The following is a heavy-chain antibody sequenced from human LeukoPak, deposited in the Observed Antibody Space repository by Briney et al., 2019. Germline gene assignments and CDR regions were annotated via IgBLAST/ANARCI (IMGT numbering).Heavy chain of an antibody. V-gene: IGHV4-4*07. CDR1: GGSISSYY. D-gene: IGHD6-13*01. CDR3: ASGSSWYYYYYYMDV. CDR2: IYTSGTI. J-gene: IGHJ6*03. Sequence: PSETLSLTCTVSGGSISSYYWSWIRQPAGTALEWIGRIYTSGTITYNPSPKSRVTMSVDTSKNQFSLKLRSVTAADTAVYYCASGSSWYYYYYYMDVWGKGTTVTVSS.